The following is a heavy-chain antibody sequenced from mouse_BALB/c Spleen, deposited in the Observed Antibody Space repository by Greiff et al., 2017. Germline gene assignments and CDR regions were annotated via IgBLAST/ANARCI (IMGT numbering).Heavy chain of an antibody. V-gene: IGHV14-3*02. CDR3: ALIYYDYDAGYFDV. CDR2: IDPANGNT. CDR1: GFNIKDTY. D-gene: IGHD2-4*01. Sequence: VQLQQSGAELVKPGASVKLSCTASGFNIKDTYMHWVKQRPEQGLEWIGRIDPANGNTKYDPKFQGKATITADTSPNTAYLQLSSLTSEDTAVYYCALIYYDYDAGYFDVWGAGTTVTVAS. J-gene: IGHJ1*01.